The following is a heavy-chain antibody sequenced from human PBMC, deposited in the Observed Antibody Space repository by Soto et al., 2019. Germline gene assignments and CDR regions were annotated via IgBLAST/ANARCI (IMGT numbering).Heavy chain of an antibody. CDR3: AKEYGSTWTDH. D-gene: IGHD6-13*01. Sequence: QVQLVESGGGVFQPGRSLRLSCAASGFTFSTYGMHWVRQAPGKGLEWVAAMSYDGTKQYYVDSVKGRFTISRDNSRNTLFLQVNSLSDEDTAVYYCAKEYGSTWTDHWGQGTLVTVSS. CDR2: MSYDGTKQ. CDR1: GFTFSTYG. J-gene: IGHJ4*02. V-gene: IGHV3-30*18.